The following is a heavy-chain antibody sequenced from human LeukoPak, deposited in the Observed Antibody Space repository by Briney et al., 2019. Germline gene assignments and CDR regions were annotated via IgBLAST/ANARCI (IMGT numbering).Heavy chain of an antibody. CDR2: IKQDGSEK. CDR3: ARWGGYSMYYFDY. Sequence: GGSLRVSCAVSGITLSNYGMSWVRQAPGKGLEWVANIKQDGSEKYYVDSVKGRFTISRDNAKNSLYLQMNSLRAEDTAVYYCARWGGYSMYYFDYWGQGTLVTVSS. J-gene: IGHJ4*02. D-gene: IGHD3-3*01. V-gene: IGHV3-7*01. CDR1: GITLSNYG.